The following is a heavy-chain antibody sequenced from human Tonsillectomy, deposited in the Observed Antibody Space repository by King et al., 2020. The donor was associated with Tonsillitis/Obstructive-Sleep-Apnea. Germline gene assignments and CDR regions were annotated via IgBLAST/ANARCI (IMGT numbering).Heavy chain of an antibody. CDR1: GFTFSSYA. CDR2: ISSNGGST. D-gene: IGHD3-22*01. Sequence: VQLVESGGGLVQPGGSLRLSCAASGFTFSSYAMQWVRQAPGKGLEYVSAISSNGGSTYYANSVKGRFTISRDNSKNTLYLQMGSLRAEDMAVYYCARGGGVVVGFDYWGQGTLVTVSS. V-gene: IGHV3-64*01. CDR3: ARGGGVVVGFDY. J-gene: IGHJ4*02.